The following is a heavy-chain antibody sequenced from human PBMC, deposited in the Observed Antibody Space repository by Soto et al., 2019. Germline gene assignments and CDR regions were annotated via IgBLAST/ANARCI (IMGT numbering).Heavy chain of an antibody. V-gene: IGHV2-5*02. CDR3: ARGVAAADVYYFDY. CDR2: IYWDDDK. D-gene: IGHD6-13*01. J-gene: IGHJ4*02. Sequence: QITLKESGPPLVNPTQTLTLTCTFSGFSLSTSGVGVGWIRQPPGKALEWLALIYWDDDKRYSPSLKSRLTITKDTSKNQVVLTMTNMDPVDTATYYCARGVAAADVYYFDYWGQGTLVTVSS. CDR1: GFSLSTSGVG.